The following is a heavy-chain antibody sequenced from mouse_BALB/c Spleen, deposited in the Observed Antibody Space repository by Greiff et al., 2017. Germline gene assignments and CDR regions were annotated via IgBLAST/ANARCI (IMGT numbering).Heavy chain of an antibody. D-gene: IGHD1-1*01. CDR3: ARHGYYGSSYDWYFDV. CDR2: ISSGGSYT. J-gene: IGHJ1*01. CDR1: GFTFSSYA. Sequence: EVKLMESGGGLVKPGGSLKLSCAASGFTFSSYAMSWVRQTPEKRLEWVATISSGGSYTYYPDSVKGRFTISRDNAKNTLYLQMSSLRSEDTAMYYCARHGYYGSSYDWYFDVWGAGTTVTVSS. V-gene: IGHV5-9-3*01.